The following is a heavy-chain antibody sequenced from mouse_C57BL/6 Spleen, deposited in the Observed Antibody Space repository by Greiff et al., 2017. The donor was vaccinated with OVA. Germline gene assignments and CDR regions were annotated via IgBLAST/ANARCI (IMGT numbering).Heavy chain of an antibody. J-gene: IGHJ2*01. D-gene: IGHD1-1*01. CDR2: IHPNSGST. CDR1: GYTFTSYW. V-gene: IGHV1-64*01. CDR3: ARSRLITTVVDY. Sequence: QVQLQQPGAELVKPGASVKLSCKASGYTFTSYWMHWVKQRPGQGLEWIGMIHPNSGSTNYNEKFKSKATLTVDKSSSTAYRQLSSLTSEDSAVYYCARSRLITTVVDYWGQGTTLTVSS.